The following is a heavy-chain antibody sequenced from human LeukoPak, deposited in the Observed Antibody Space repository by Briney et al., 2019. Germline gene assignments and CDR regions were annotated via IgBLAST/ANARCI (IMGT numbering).Heavy chain of an antibody. V-gene: IGHV3-30-3*01. CDR3: ARGGNAEY. D-gene: IGHD1-1*01. J-gene: IGHJ4*02. CDR1: GFTFSSYA. Sequence: GGSLRLSCAASGFTFSSYAMHWVRQAPGKGLEWVAVISYDGSNKYYADSVKGRFTISRDNAKNSLYLQMNSLRAEDTAVYYCARGGNAEYWGQGTLVTVSS. CDR2: ISYDGSNK.